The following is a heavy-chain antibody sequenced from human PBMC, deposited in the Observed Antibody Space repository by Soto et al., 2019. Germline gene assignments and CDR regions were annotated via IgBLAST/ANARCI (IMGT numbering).Heavy chain of an antibody. Sequence: SETLSLTCAVYGGSFSGYYWSWIRQPPGKGLEWIGEINHSGSTNYNPSLKSRVTISVDTSKNQFSLKLSSVTAADTAVYYCARGPPGYFSYYYGMDVWGQGTTVTVSS. V-gene: IGHV4-34*01. CDR2: INHSGST. CDR3: ARGPPGYFSYYYGMDV. J-gene: IGHJ6*02. D-gene: IGHD3-9*01. CDR1: GGSFSGYY.